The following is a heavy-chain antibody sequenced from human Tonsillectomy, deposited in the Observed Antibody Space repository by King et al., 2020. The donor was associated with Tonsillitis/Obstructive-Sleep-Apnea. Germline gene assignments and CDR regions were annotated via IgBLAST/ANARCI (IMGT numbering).Heavy chain of an antibody. CDR1: GFTFTSYG. D-gene: IGHD2-2*02. Sequence: QLVQSGAEVKKPGASVKVFCKASGFTFTSYGISWVGQDPGQGLEWVGWISAYNGNTNYSQKLQGRVTMTKDTSTNTAYMELRSLRSDDTAVYYCAKDCSTTSCYTHWGQGTLVTVSS. J-gene: IGHJ4*02. V-gene: IGHV1-18*01. CDR3: AKDCSTTSCYTH. CDR2: ISAYNGNT.